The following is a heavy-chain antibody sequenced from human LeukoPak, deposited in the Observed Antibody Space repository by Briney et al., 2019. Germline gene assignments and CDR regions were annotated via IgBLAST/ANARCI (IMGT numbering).Heavy chain of an antibody. D-gene: IGHD1-1*01. J-gene: IGHJ3*02. CDR3: AKSPTTRDAFYI. CDR1: GYTFTGYY. V-gene: IGHV1-2*02. Sequence: GASVKASCKATGYTFTGYYMHWVRQAPGQGLDWMGWINPNSGGTNYAQKFQGRVTMTRDTSISTAYMELSRLRSDDTAVYYCAKSPTTRDAFYIWGPGTIVTVSS. CDR2: INPNSGGT.